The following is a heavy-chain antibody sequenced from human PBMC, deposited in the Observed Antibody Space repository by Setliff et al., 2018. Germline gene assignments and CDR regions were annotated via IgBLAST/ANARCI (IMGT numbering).Heavy chain of an antibody. J-gene: IGHJ6*03. V-gene: IGHV4-59*01. Sequence: PSETLSLTCTVSDGSLNSYYWSWIRQPPGKGLEWSGNIYDSGSTNYSPSLTSRVTISLDTSKTQFSLKLSSVTAADTAVYYCARVTGFFYVDAWGKGTTVTVSS. CDR3: ARVTGFFYVDA. CDR1: DGSLNSYY. CDR2: IYDSGST.